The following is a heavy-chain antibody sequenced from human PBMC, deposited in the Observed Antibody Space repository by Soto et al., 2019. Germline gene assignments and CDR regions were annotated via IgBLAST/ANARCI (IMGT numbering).Heavy chain of an antibody. V-gene: IGHV4-39*01. Sequence: SETLSLTCTVSGGSISSSSYYWGWIRQPPGKGLEWIGSIYYSGSTYYNPSLKSRVTISVDTSKNQFSLKLSSVTAADTAVYYCARRREQPPTFDYWGQGTLVTVSS. J-gene: IGHJ4*02. CDR2: IYYSGST. D-gene: IGHD1-26*01. CDR3: ARRREQPPTFDY. CDR1: GGSISSSSYY.